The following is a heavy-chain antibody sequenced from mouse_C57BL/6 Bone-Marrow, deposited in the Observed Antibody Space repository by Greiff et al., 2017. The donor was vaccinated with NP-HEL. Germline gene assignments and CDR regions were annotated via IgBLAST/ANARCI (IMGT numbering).Heavy chain of an antibody. Sequence: EVKLMESGGDLVKPGGSLKLSCAASGFTFSSYGMSWVRQTPDKRLGWVATISSGGGSTYYPDSVKGRFPISRDNAKNTLYLQMSSLKSEDTAMYYCARPLFYYYGSFDYWGQGTTLTVSS. CDR2: ISSGGGST. CDR3: ARPLFYYYGSFDY. D-gene: IGHD1-1*01. CDR1: GFTFSSYG. J-gene: IGHJ2*01. V-gene: IGHV5-6*01.